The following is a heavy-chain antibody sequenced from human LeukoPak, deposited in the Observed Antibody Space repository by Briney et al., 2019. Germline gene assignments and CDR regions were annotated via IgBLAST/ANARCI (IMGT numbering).Heavy chain of an antibody. Sequence: SETLSLTCTVSGGSISSYYWSWIRQPPGKGLEWIGYIYYSGSTNYNPSLKSRVTISVDTSKNQFSLKLGSVTAADTAVYYCARAGAAGRLVYNWFDPWGQGTLVTVSS. J-gene: IGHJ5*02. CDR3: ARAGAAGRLVYNWFDP. V-gene: IGHV4-59*08. D-gene: IGHD5/OR15-5a*01. CDR2: IYYSGST. CDR1: GGSISSYY.